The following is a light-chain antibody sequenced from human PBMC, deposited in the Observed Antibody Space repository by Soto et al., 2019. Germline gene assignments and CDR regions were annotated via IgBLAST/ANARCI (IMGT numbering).Light chain of an antibody. CDR3: QQYGRSPLT. V-gene: IGKV3-20*01. CDR2: GAS. J-gene: IGKJ4*01. CDR1: QTVSSNY. Sequence: EIVLTQSPGTLSLSPGARATLSCRASQTVSSNYLAWYQQKPGQAPRLLIYGASSRATGIPDRFSGSGSGTDFTLTISRLEPEDFAVYYCQQYGRSPLTFGGGTKVEI.